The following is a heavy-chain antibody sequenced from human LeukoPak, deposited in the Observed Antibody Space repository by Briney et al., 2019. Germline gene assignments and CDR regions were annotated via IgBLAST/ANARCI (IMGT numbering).Heavy chain of an antibody. CDR1: GGSISSSSYS. Sequence: PSETLSLTCTVSGGSISSSSYSWGWIRQPPGKGLEWIGSIYYRGSTYYNTSLKSRVTISVDTSKNQSSLKLSSVTAADKAVYYCARLRETTDWGQGTLVTVSS. D-gene: IGHD1-7*01. V-gene: IGHV4-39*01. CDR3: ARLRETTD. J-gene: IGHJ4*02. CDR2: IYYRGST.